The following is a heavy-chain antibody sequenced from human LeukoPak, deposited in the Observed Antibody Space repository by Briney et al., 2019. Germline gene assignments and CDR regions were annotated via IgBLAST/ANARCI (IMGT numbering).Heavy chain of an antibody. CDR1: GFTFSSCA. CDR2: ITGRVVST. D-gene: IGHD4-17*01. Sequence: PGGSLRLSCSASGFTFSSCAMSWVRQAPGEGVEWVSAITGRVVSTYHADSVEGRFPTSTDNSKNTLYLQMNSLRAEDTAVYYCAKHDYGDFLDYWGQGTLVTVSS. J-gene: IGHJ4*02. V-gene: IGHV3-23*01. CDR3: AKHDYGDFLDY.